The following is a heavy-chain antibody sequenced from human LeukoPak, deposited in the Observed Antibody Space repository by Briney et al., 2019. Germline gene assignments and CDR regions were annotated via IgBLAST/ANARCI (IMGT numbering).Heavy chain of an antibody. CDR1: GYTFTGYY. J-gene: IGHJ3*02. CDR2: INPNSGGT. D-gene: IGHD6-19*01. CDR3: ARPLLEQWLVSDDYAFDI. V-gene: IGHV1-2*02. Sequence: GESLKISCKASGYTFTGYYMHWVRQAPGQGLEWMGWINPNSGGTNYAQKFQGRVTMTRDTSISAAYMELSRLRSDDTAVYYCARPLLEQWLVSDDYAFDIWGQGTMVTVSS.